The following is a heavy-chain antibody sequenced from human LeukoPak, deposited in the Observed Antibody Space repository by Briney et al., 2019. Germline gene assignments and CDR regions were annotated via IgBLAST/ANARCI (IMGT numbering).Heavy chain of an antibody. D-gene: IGHD1-26*01. CDR1: GFTFSNSW. V-gene: IGHV3-7*03. CDR2: IKEDGSQK. Sequence: GGSLRLSCAASGFTFSNSWMNWVRQAPGKGLEWVANIKEDGSQKFYVDSVKGRFTISRDNSKNTLYLQMNSLRAEDTAVYYCAKERVVGATSYWGQGTLVTVSS. J-gene: IGHJ4*02. CDR3: AKERVVGATSY.